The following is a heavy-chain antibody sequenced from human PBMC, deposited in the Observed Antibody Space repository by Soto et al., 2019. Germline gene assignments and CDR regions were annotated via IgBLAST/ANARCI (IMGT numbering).Heavy chain of an antibody. V-gene: IGHV4-30-4*01. CDR2: IYYSGSP. Sequence: SETLSLTCTVSGGSISSGGYYWSWIRQPPGKGLEWIGYIYYSGSPYYNPSLKSRVTISVDTSKNQFSLKLSSVTAADTAVYYCARDCDYDSSYGWYDPWGQGTLVPVSS. D-gene: IGHD3-22*01. CDR1: GGSISSGGYY. J-gene: IGHJ5*02. CDR3: ARDCDYDSSYGWYDP.